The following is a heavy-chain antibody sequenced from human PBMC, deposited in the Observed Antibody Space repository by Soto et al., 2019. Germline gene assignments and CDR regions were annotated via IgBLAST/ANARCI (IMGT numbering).Heavy chain of an antibody. J-gene: IGHJ4*02. V-gene: IGHV4-30-2*01. D-gene: IGHD3-9*01. CDR1: GGSISSGGYS. Sequence: PSETLSLTCAVSGGSISSGGYSWSWIRQPPGKGLEWIGYIYHSGSTYYNPSLKSRVTISVDRSKNQFSLKLSSVTAADTAVYYCARETEGLRYVDYWGQGTLVTVSS. CDR2: IYHSGST. CDR3: ARETEGLRYVDY.